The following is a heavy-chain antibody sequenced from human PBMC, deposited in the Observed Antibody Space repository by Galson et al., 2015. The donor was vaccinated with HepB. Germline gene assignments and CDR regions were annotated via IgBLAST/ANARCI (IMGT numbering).Heavy chain of an antibody. CDR3: ASIEYSSSSQHYYYYGMDV. J-gene: IGHJ6*02. V-gene: IGHV1-69*02. CDR2: IIPILGIA. CDR1: GGTFSSYT. D-gene: IGHD6-6*01. Sequence: SGGTFSSYTISWVRQAPGQGLEWMGRIIPILGIANYAQKFQGRVTITADKSTSTAYMELSSLRSEDTAVYYCASIEYSSSSQHYYYYGMDVWGQGTTVTVSS.